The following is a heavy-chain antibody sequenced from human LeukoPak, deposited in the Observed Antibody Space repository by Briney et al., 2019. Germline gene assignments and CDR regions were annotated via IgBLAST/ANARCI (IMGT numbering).Heavy chain of an antibody. Sequence: GGSLTLSCADSGFTFSAYTVHWVRQAPGKGLEWVSSISSRSTYIHYADSVKGRFTISRDNAKNSLYLQMNSLRADDTAVYDYATDGEPDTPSYYHYYMDVWGQGTMVTVSS. V-gene: IGHV3-21*01. J-gene: IGHJ6*02. CDR1: GFTFSAYT. CDR2: ISSRSTYI. CDR3: ATDGEPDTPSYYHYYMDV. D-gene: IGHD3-3*01.